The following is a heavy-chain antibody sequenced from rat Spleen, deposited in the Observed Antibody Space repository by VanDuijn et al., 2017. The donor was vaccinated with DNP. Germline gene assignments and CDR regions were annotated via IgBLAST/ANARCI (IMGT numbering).Heavy chain of an antibody. CDR3: ARQTTALYFDY. CDR1: GFTFSDYA. J-gene: IGHJ2*01. D-gene: IGHD1-11*01. CDR2: ISYDGSSP. V-gene: IGHV5-17*01. Sequence: EVQLVESGGTLVQPGRSLKLSCAASGFTFSDYAMAWVRQSPKKGLAWVASISYDGSSPYYRDSVKGRFTITRDNAKSILYLQMDSLRSEATATYYCARQTTALYFDYWGQGVMVTVSS.